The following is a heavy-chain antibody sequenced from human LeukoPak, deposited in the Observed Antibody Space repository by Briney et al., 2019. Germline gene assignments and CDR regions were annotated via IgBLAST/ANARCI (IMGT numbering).Heavy chain of an antibody. CDR3: ARLYGGDSPFDY. CDR1: GFTFSSYW. D-gene: IGHD2-21*02. Sequence: PGGSLRLSCAASGFTFSSYWMHWVRQVSGKGLVWVSHISNDGSSTNYADSVKGRFTISRDNAKNTLYLQMSSLRAEDTAVDYCARLYGGDSPFDYWGQGTLVTVSS. CDR2: ISNDGSST. J-gene: IGHJ4*02. V-gene: IGHV3-74*01.